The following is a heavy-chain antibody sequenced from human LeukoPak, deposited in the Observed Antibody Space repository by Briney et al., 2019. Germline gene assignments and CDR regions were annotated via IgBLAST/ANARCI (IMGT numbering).Heavy chain of an antibody. J-gene: IGHJ4*02. Sequence: GGSLRLSCAASGFLFRTYAMGWVRQAPGKGLEWVSRISGAGGSKQYADSVKGRFTISRDNSKNTLYLQMNSLRAEDTAVYYCAKRGSGSYYYASFDYWGQGTLVTVSS. V-gene: IGHV3-23*01. CDR3: AKRGSGSYYYASFDY. D-gene: IGHD3-10*01. CDR2: ISGAGGSK. CDR1: GFLFRTYA.